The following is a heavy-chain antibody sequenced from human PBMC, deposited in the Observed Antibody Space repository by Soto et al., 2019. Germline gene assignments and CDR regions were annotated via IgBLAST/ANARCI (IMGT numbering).Heavy chain of an antibody. CDR2: IDPSDSCT. CDR1: GYSFTSYW. J-gene: IGHJ6*02. V-gene: IGHV5-10-1*01. D-gene: IGHD4-4*01. Sequence: GESLKISCKGSGYSFTSYWISWVRQMPGKGLEWMGRIDPSDSCTNYSPSFQGHVTISADKSISTAYLQWSSLKASDTAMYYCASSSGNYGIYYYYGMDVWGQGTTVTVSS. CDR3: ASSSGNYGIYYYYGMDV.